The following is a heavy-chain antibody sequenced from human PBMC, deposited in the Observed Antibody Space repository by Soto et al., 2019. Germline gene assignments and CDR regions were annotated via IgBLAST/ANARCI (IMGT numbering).Heavy chain of an antibody. CDR2: IRSSSSTL. Sequence: PGGSLRLSCVASGFSFDYYWMHWVRQAPGEGLEWVSCIRSSSSTLYYADSVKGRFTISRDNAKNSLYLQMNSLRDEDTAVYYCARESRRLNWFDPWGQGTLVTVSS. J-gene: IGHJ5*02. V-gene: IGHV3-48*02. CDR3: ARESRRLNWFDP. CDR1: GFSFDYYW.